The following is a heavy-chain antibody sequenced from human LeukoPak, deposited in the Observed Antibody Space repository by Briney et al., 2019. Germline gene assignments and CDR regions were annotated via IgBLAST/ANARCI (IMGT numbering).Heavy chain of an antibody. D-gene: IGHD3-22*01. V-gene: IGHV4-39*01. CDR3: ASPSPIYYDSGGRHIDY. Sequence: KASETLTLTRTVSGGSISSSSYYWGRIRQPPEKGLEWIGSIYYSGSTYYNPSLKSRVTISVDTSKNQFSLKLSSVTAADTAVYYCASPSPIYYDSGGRHIDYWGQGTLVTVSS. J-gene: IGHJ4*02. CDR2: IYYSGST. CDR1: GGSISSSSYY.